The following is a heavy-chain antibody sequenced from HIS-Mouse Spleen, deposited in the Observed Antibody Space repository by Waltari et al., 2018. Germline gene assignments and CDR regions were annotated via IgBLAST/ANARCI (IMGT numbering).Heavy chain of an antibody. CDR3: ARLRYSSSWLEYFQH. D-gene: IGHD6-13*01. CDR1: GYSFTSYW. J-gene: IGHJ1*01. V-gene: IGHV5-51*03. CDR2: RYPGDAET. Sequence: EVQLVQSGAEVKKPGESLKISCKGSGYSFTSYWIGWVRQLPGRGLEWMGIRYPGDAETRYSPSVQGQVTIAADKSISTAYLQWSSLKASDTAMYYCARLRYSSSWLEYFQHWGQGTLVTVSS.